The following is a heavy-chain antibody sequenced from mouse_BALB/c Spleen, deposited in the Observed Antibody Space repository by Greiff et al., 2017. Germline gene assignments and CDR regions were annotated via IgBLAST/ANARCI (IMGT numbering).Heavy chain of an antibody. D-gene: IGHD3-1*01. V-gene: IGHV1S29*02. J-gene: IGHJ4*01. CDR1: GYTFTDYN. Sequence: EVQLQESGPELVKPGASVKISCKASGYTFTDYNMHWVKQSHGKSLEWIGYIYPYNGGTGYNQKFKSKATLTVDNSSSTAYMELRSLTSEDSAVYYCARGSSGYVGVDAMDYWGQGTSVTVSS. CDR2: IYPYNGGT. CDR3: ARGSSGYVGVDAMDY.